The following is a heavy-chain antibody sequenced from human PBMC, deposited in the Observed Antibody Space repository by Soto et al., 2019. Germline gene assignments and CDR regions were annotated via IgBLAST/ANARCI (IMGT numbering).Heavy chain of an antibody. CDR3: ARDYGDGGYLDL. CDR1: GFTFSSYR. D-gene: IGHD3-16*01. Sequence: QVQLVESGGGVVQPGRSLRLSCAASGFTFSSYRMHWVRQAPGKGLEWVADISSDGSNKYNADSVKGRFTISRDNSMNPLYLQMRSVRAEDTAVYYCARDYGDGGYLDLWGRGTLVTVSS. CDR2: ISSDGSNK. J-gene: IGHJ2*01. V-gene: IGHV3-30*03.